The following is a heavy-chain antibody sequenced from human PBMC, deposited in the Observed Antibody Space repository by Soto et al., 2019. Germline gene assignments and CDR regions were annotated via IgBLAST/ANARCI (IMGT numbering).Heavy chain of an antibody. D-gene: IGHD3-9*01. CDR3: ARARDYDILTGYPKKYNWFDP. J-gene: IGHJ5*02. Sequence: ASVKVSCKASGYTFTSYAMHWVRQAPGQRLEWMGWINAGNSDTTYSQKFQGRVTITSDTSASTAYMELTSLRSEDTAVYYCARARDYDILTGYPKKYNWFDPWGQGTLVTVSS. CDR1: GYTFTSYA. CDR2: INAGNSDT. V-gene: IGHV1-3*01.